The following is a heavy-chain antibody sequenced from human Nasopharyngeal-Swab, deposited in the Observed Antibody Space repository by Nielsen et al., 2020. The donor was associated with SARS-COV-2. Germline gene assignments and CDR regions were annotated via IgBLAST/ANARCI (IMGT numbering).Heavy chain of an antibody. V-gene: IGHV4-39*01. CDR2: IYYSGST. CDR1: GGSISSSSYY. CDR3: ARLDWLLKREAFADY. Sequence: SETLSLTCTVSGGSISSSSYYWGWIRQPPAKGLEWIGSIYYSGSTYYNPSLKSRVTISVDTSKNQFSLKLSSVTAADTAVYYCARLDWLLKREAFADYWGQGTLVTVSS. D-gene: IGHD3-9*01. J-gene: IGHJ4*02.